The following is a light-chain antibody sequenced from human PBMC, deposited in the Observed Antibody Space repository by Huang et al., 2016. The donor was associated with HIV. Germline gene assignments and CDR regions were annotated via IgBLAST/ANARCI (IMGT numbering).Light chain of an antibody. Sequence: DIRMTQSPATLSVSPGERATLSCRASQTVSSHLAWYQQKPGQAPRLLIFGASTRATDFPGRFSGNGSGTEFTLTISSLESEDFAVYYCQQYHNWPPWTFGQGTKVEIK. J-gene: IGKJ1*01. CDR3: QQYHNWPPWT. CDR2: GAS. V-gene: IGKV3-15*01. CDR1: QTVSSH.